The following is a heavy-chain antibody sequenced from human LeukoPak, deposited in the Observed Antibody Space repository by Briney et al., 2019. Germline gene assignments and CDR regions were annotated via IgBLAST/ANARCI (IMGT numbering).Heavy chain of an antibody. D-gene: IGHD7-27*01. CDR1: GGSISSXY. J-gene: IGHJ2*01. CDR2: IYYSGST. CDR3: ARDPGADWYFDL. Sequence: PXETXXXXXXVSGGSISSXYXXXXRXPPGXGXXWIGYIYYSGSTNYNPSLKSRVTISVDTSKNQFSLKLSSVTAADTAVYYCARDPGADWYFDLWGRGTLVTVSS. V-gene: IGHV4-59*01.